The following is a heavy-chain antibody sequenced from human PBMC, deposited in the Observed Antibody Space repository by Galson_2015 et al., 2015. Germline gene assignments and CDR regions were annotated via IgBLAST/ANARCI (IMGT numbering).Heavy chain of an antibody. CDR1: GYTFTSYA. CDR2: INAGNGNT. V-gene: IGHV1-3*01. D-gene: IGHD2-15*01. J-gene: IGHJ4*02. Sequence: SVKVSCKASGYTFTSYAMHWVRQAPGQRLEWMGWINAGNGNTKYSQKFQGRVTITRDTSASTAYMELSSLRSEDTAVYYCARVGERLCGGSCFDYWAREPWSPSPQ. CDR3: ARVGERLCGGSCFDY.